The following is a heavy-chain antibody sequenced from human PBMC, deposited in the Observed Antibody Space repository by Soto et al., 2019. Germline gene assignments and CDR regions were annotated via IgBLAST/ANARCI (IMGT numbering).Heavy chain of an antibody. CDR3: ARLRSRDWYFDL. V-gene: IGHV4-4*08. D-gene: IGHD3-10*01. CDR2: VDNSGST. CDR1: LGSVSDHY. Sequence: QVQLRESGPGLVKPSETLSLSCTGSLGSVSDHYWNWIRQSQGKGLEWIGYVDNSGSTNLNPSLESRVTIFADTSKNQFSRRLNSVTAADPAVYFCARLRSRDWYFDLWGRGSLVTVSS. J-gene: IGHJ2*01.